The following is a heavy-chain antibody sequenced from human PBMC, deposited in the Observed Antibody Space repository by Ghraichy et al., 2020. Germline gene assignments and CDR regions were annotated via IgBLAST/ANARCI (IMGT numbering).Heavy chain of an antibody. CDR2: IYHSGST. CDR3: ARDRPSIAAAGTLYY. V-gene: IGHV4-4*02. Sequence: SETLSLTCAVSGGSISSSNWWSWVRQPPGKGLEWIGEIYHSGSTNYNPSLKSRVTISVDKSKNQFSLKLSSVTAADTAVYYCARDRPSIAAAGTLYYWGQGTLVTVSS. J-gene: IGHJ4*02. D-gene: IGHD6-13*01. CDR1: GGSISSSNW.